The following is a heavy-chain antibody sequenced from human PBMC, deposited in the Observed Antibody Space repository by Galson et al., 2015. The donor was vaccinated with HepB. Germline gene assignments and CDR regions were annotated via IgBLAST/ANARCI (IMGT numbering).Heavy chain of an antibody. V-gene: IGHV1-3*01. J-gene: IGHJ4*02. Sequence: SVKVSCKASGYTFTNYLMHWVRQAPGQRLEWMGWINDRNDNTKYSENFQGRVTITRDTSATTAYMELGGLRSEDTAVYYCARRAFGNYGYDYWGQGTLVAVSP. CDR2: INDRNDNT. CDR3: ARRAFGNYGYDY. CDR1: GYTFTNYL. D-gene: IGHD5-18*01.